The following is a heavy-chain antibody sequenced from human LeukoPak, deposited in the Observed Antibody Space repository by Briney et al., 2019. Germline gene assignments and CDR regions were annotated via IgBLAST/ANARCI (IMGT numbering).Heavy chain of an antibody. Sequence: GASVKVSCKASGYTFTGYYMHWVRQAPGQGLEWMGWINPNSGGTNYAQKFQGGVTMTRDTSISTAYMELSRLRSDDTAVYYCARWGKVVPAAMGYWGQGTLVTVSS. V-gene: IGHV1-2*02. J-gene: IGHJ4*02. D-gene: IGHD2-2*01. CDR1: GYTFTGYY. CDR2: INPNSGGT. CDR3: ARWGKVVPAAMGY.